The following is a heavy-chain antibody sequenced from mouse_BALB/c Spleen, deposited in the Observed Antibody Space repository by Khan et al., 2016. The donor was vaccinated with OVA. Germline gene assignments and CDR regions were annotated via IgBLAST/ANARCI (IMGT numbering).Heavy chain of an antibody. D-gene: IGHD1-1*01. V-gene: IGHV3-2*02. CDR1: GYSITSGYA. J-gene: IGHJ2*01. CDR3: ARGNYYGYYFDY. Sequence: EVQLVESGPGLVKPSQSLSLTCTVTGYSITSGYAWNWIRQFPENKLEWMGYISYSGVTSYTPSLQSRISITRDTSKNQFFLQLTSVTTEDTATYYCARGNYYGYYFDYWGQGTTLTVSS. CDR2: ISYSGVT.